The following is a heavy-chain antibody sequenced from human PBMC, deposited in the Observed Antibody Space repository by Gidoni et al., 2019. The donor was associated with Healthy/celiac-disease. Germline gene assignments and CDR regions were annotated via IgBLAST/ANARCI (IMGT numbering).Heavy chain of an antibody. CDR1: GFTFSSYS. J-gene: IGHJ3*02. CDR3: ARSRGSYASAFDI. CDR2: ISSSSSYI. Sequence: EVQLVESGGGLVKPGGSLRLSCAASGFTFSSYSMNWVRQAPGKGLEWVSYISSSSSYIYYADSVKGRFTISRDNAKNSLYLQMNSLRAEDTAVYYCARSRGSYASAFDIWGQGTMVTVSS. V-gene: IGHV3-21*01. D-gene: IGHD1-26*01.